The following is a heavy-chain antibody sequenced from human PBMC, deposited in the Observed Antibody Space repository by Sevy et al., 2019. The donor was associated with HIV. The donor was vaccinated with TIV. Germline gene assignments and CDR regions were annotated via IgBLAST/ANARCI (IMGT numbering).Heavy chain of an antibody. V-gene: IGHV3-23*01. CDR3: AKEHDNSWFDP. CDR2: ITGSGSST. Sequence: GGSLRLSCAASGFTFNFYAMTWVRQAPGKGLEWVSSITGSGSSTYYADSVKGRFTISRDNSKNTLYLQMNSLRAEDTAVYDCAKEHDNSWFDPWGQGTLVTVSS. D-gene: IGHD3-9*01. CDR1: GFTFNFYA. J-gene: IGHJ5*02.